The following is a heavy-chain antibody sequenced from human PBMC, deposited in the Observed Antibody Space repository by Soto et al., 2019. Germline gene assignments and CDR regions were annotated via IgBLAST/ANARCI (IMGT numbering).Heavy chain of an antibody. CDR2: FDPEDGET. CDR1: GYTLTELS. D-gene: IGHD2-15*01. Sequence: GASVKVSCKVSGYTLTELSMHWVRQAPGKGLEWMGGFDPEDGETIYAQKFQGRVTMTEDTSTDTAYMELSSLRSEDTAVYYCATRPGYCRGGSCYSYAFDIWGQGTMVTVSS. V-gene: IGHV1-24*01. J-gene: IGHJ3*02. CDR3: ATRPGYCRGGSCYSYAFDI.